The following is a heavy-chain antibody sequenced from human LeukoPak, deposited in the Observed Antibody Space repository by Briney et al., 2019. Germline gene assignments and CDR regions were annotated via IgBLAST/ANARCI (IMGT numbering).Heavy chain of an antibody. CDR1: GYTFTSYG. Sequence: ASVNVSCKASGYTFTSYGISWVRQAPGQGLEWMGWISAYNGNTNYAQKLQGRVTMTTDTSTSTAYMELRSLRSDDAAVYYCARDLGGVEMATISFDYWGQGTLVTVSS. CDR3: ARDLGGVEMATISFDY. J-gene: IGHJ4*02. CDR2: ISAYNGNT. V-gene: IGHV1-18*01. D-gene: IGHD5-24*01.